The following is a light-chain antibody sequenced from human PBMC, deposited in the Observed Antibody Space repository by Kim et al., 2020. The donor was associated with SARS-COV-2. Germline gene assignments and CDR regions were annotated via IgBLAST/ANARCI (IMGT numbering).Light chain of an antibody. J-gene: IGLJ3*02. Sequence: SYELTQPPSVSVAPGIAARITCGGNNIGYRGVHWYQQKPGQAPMVVISYDRDRPSGIPERFSGSNSGNTATLTISRVEAGDEADYYCQVWDSSSDVWVFGGGTQLTVL. CDR1: NIGYRG. V-gene: IGLV3-21*04. CDR2: YDR. CDR3: QVWDSSSDVWV.